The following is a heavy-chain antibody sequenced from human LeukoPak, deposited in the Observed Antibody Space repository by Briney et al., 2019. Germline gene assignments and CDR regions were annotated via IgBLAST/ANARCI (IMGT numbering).Heavy chain of an antibody. CDR1: GGSISSSSYY. CDR2: IYYSGST. V-gene: IGHV4-39*07. J-gene: IGHJ6*03. CDR3: ARDYYDSSGWAKYYYYMDV. D-gene: IGHD3-22*01. Sequence: SETLSLTCTVSGGSISSSSYYWGWIRQPPGKGLEWIGSIYYSGSTYYNPSLKSRVTISVDTSKNQFSLKLSSVTAADTAVYYCARDYYDSSGWAKYYYYMDVWGKGTTVTISS.